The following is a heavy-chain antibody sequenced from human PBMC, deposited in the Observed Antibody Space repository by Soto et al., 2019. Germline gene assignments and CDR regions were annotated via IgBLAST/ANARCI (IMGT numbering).Heavy chain of an antibody. V-gene: IGHV3-23*01. D-gene: IGHD1-26*01. CDR1: GFTFNNYA. CDR3: AKYRGPYASSCSTY. CDR2: LSGSGTST. Sequence: EVQLLDSGGRSVQPGGSLRLSCAASGFTFNNYAMTWVRQAPGKGLEWVSRLSGSGTSTFYADSVRGRFTISRDNSKDTLYIQMNTLRVDDTDMYYCAKYRGPYASSCSTYWGQGTLVTVSS. J-gene: IGHJ4*02.